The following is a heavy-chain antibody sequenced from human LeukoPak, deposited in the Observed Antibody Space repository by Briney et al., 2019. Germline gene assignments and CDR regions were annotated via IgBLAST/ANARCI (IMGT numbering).Heavy chain of an antibody. V-gene: IGHV3-30*03. Sequence: PGGSLRLSCAASGFTFSSYGMHWVRQAPGKGLEWVAVISYDGSNKYYADSVKGRFTISRDNSKNTLYLQMNSLRAEDTAVYYCARGGSYYPFDYWGQGALVTVSS. J-gene: IGHJ4*02. CDR2: ISYDGSNK. CDR3: ARGGSYYPFDY. D-gene: IGHD1-26*01. CDR1: GFTFSSYG.